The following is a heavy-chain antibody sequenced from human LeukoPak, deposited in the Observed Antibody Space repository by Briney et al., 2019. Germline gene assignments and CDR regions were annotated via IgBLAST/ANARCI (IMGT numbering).Heavy chain of an antibody. CDR1: GFILSNYN. CDR2: ISRNSSYI. D-gene: IGHD4-17*01. V-gene: IGHV3-21*01. J-gene: IGHJ4*02. CDR3: ARWDFGDYAIDY. Sequence: GGSLRLSCAASGFILSNYNINWVRQAPGKGLEWVASISRNSSYIYYADSVRGRFTIARDNSKNLLYLQMNSLRAEDTAVYYCARWDFGDYAIDYWGQGTLVTVSS.